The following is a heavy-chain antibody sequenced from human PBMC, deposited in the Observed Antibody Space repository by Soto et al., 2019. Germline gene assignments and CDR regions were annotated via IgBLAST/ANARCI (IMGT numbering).Heavy chain of an antibody. CDR3: ARDIRGYDSSGYSYYYYGMDV. V-gene: IGHV4-34*01. Sequence: SVTMSVTCAVDGVSISGYYLSWISKQPGKGLEWIGEINHSGSTNYNPSLKSRVTISVDTSKNQFSLKLSSVTAADTAVYYCARDIRGYDSSGYSYYYYGMDVWGQGTTVTVSS. J-gene: IGHJ6*02. CDR2: INHSGST. D-gene: IGHD3-22*01. CDR1: GVSISGYY.